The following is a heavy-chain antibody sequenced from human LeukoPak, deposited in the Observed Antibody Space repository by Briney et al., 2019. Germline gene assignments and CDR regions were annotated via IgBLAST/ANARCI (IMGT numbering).Heavy chain of an antibody. CDR1: GFTFNSAW. J-gene: IGHJ4*02. V-gene: IGHV3-15*01. CDR3: AAKYYYQLLY. Sequence: GGSLRLSCATSGFTFNSAWLSWVRQAPGRGLEWVGRIKSKANGGTTDYAAPVKGRFTISRDDSNSMVYLQMNSLKTEDTAVYSCAAKYYYQLLYWGQGTLVTVSS. D-gene: IGHD2-2*01. CDR2: IKSKANGGTT.